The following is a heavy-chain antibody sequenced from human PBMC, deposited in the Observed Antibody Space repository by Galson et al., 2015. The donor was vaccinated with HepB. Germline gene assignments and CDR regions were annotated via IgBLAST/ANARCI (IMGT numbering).Heavy chain of an antibody. J-gene: IGHJ4*02. CDR2: IDNDGSST. D-gene: IGHD6-13*01. CDR3: ARRAAASDTRGIDC. V-gene: IGHV3-74*01. CDR1: GFTFSRYW. Sequence: SLRLSCAASGFTFSRYWMHWVRQAPGKGLVWVSRIDNDGSSTAYADSVKGRFTISRDNAKNTLYLQMNSLRAEDTAVYYCARRAAASDTRGIDCWGQGTLVTVSS.